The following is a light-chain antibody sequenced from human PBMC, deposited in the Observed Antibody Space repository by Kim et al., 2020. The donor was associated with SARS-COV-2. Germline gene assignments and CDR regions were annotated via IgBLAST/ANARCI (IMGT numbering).Light chain of an antibody. V-gene: IGKV3-20*01. CDR1: QSVSSNY. CDR2: GAS. Sequence: SPGERAPRSCRASQSVSSNYLAWYQHKPGQAPRLLIYGASSRATGIPDRFSGSGSGTDFTLTISRLEPEDFAVYYCQQYGTSPRTFGQGTKVDIK. CDR3: QQYGTSPRT. J-gene: IGKJ1*01.